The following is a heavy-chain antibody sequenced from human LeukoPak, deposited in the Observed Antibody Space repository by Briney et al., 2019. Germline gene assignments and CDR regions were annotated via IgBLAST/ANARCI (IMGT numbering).Heavy chain of an antibody. CDR1: GDSISGYY. V-gene: IGHV4-59*01. CDR2: IHYSGTT. D-gene: IGHD1-26*01. J-gene: IGHJ4*02. Sequence: NASETLSLTCTVSGDSISGYYWSWIRQPPGTGLEWIAYIHYSGTTHYNPSLKSRVTISVDTSKNQFSLELSSLRSEDTAVYYCARDLLVSGSYLFDYWGQGTLVTVSS. CDR3: ARDLLVSGSYLFDY.